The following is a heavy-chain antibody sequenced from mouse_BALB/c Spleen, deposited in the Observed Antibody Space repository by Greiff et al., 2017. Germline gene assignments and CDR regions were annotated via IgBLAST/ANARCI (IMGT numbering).Heavy chain of an antibody. CDR1: GFSLTSYG. CDR2: IWSGGST. V-gene: IGHV2-2*02. CDR3: ARNRRSTMITTNAMDY. J-gene: IGHJ4*01. D-gene: IGHD2-4*01. Sequence: QVQLQQSGPGLVQPSQSLSITCTVSGFSLTSYGVHWVRQSPGKGLEWLGVIWSGGSTDYNAAFISRLSISKDNSKSQVFFKMNSLQANDTAIYYCARNRRSTMITTNAMDYWGQGTSVTVSS.